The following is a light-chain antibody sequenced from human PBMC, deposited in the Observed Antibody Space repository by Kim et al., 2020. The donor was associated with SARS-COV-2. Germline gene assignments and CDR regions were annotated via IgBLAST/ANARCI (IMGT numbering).Light chain of an antibody. V-gene: IGLV1-40*01. Sequence: QSVLTQPPSVSGAPGQRVTISCTGSSSNIGAGYDVHWYQQLPGATPKLVIYGNTNRPSGVPDRFSGSKSGASASLAITGLQADDEADYYCQSYDYSLRLWVFGGGTQLTVL. J-gene: IGLJ3*02. CDR3: QSYDYSLRLWV. CDR2: GNT. CDR1: SSNIGAGYD.